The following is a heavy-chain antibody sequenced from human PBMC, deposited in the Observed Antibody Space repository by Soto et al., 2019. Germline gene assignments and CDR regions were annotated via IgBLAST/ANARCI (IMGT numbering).Heavy chain of an antibody. Sequence: EVQLVESGGGLVQPGGSLRLSCAASGFTFSHYWMHWVRQIPGKGLTWVSRINADGSHTSYADFVKGRFTTSRDNARNTLLLQMNSLSAEDIAIYYCVRVFTPAITPGDDFDHWGQGTLLTVSS. CDR3: VRVFTPAITPGDDFDH. J-gene: IGHJ4*02. D-gene: IGHD1-20*01. V-gene: IGHV3-74*01. CDR1: GFTFSHYW. CDR2: INADGSHT.